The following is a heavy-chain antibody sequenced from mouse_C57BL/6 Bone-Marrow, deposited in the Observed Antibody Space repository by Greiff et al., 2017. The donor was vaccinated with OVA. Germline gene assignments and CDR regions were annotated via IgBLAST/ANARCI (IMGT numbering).Heavy chain of an antibody. CDR2: IDPSDSYT. D-gene: IGHD2-4*01. CDR3: SRAGLPHYYALDY. CDR1: GYTFTSYW. J-gene: IGHJ4*01. Sequence: QVQLQQPGAELVKPGASVKLSCKASGYTFTSYWMQWVKQRPGTGLEWIGEIDPSDSYTSYNQKFKGQATLTVDTSSSTAYMQLSSLTSEDSAVYYCSRAGLPHYYALDYWGQGTAVTVSS. V-gene: IGHV1-50*01.